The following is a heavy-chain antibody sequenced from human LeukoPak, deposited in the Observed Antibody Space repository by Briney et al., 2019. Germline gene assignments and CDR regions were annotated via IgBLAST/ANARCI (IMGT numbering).Heavy chain of an antibody. CDR1: GGSFSGYY. D-gene: IGHD1-14*01. V-gene: IGHV4-34*01. CDR2: INHSGST. Sequence: SETLSLTCAVYGGSFSGYYWSWIRQPPGKGLEWIGEINHSGSTNYNPSLKSRVTISVDTSKNQFSLKLSSVTAADTAVYYCARARNSVRYAFDIWGQGTMVTVSS. CDR3: ARARNSVRYAFDI. J-gene: IGHJ3*02.